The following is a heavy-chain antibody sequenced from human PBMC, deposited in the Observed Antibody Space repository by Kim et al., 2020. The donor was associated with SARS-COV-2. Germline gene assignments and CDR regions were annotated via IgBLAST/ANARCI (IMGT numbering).Heavy chain of an antibody. J-gene: IGHJ5*02. D-gene: IGHD3-10*01. V-gene: IGHV6-1*01. Sequence: SQTLSLTCAISGDSVSSNSAAWNWIRQSPSRGLEWLGRTYYRSKWYNDYAVSVKSRITINPDTSKNQFSLQLNSVTSEDTSVDYCARAPSGRDGSSFDPWGQRTLVTVSS. CDR1: GDSVSSNSAA. CDR3: ARAPSGRDGSSFDP. CDR2: TYYRSKWYN.